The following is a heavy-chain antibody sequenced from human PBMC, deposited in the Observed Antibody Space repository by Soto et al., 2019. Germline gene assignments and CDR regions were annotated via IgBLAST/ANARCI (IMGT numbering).Heavy chain of an antibody. J-gene: IGHJ6*02. Sequence: VGSLILSCAASGFSFSVYSMNWVRQAPGKGLEWVSYINGRDGAINYVDSVKGRFTISIDNAKNSLYLQVNSLRGDDTAVYFCAREGYYDSRGYPYGMDVWGQGTTVTVSS. CDR2: INGRDGAI. CDR1: GFSFSVYS. D-gene: IGHD3-22*01. CDR3: AREGYYDSRGYPYGMDV. V-gene: IGHV3-48*01.